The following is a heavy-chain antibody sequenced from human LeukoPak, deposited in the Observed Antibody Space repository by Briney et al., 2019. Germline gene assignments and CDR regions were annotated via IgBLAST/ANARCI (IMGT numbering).Heavy chain of an antibody. CDR1: GFTFSSYA. CDR3: AKASKYNWNQQDY. J-gene: IGHJ4*02. Sequence: GGSLRLSCVASGFTFSSYAINWVRQAPGRGLEWVSAISGSGGSTYYADSVKGRFTISRDNSKNTLYLQMNSLRAEDTAVYYCAKASKYNWNQQDYWGQGTLVTVSS. D-gene: IGHD1-1*01. V-gene: IGHV3-23*01. CDR2: ISGSGGST.